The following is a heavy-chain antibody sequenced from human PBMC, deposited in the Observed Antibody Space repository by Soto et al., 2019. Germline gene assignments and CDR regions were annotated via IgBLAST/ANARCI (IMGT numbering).Heavy chain of an antibody. CDR2: IYRSGTT. V-gene: IGHV4-4*07. Sequence: LSLTCTVSGGLVSYCYWPWSRQPPGKGLEWMGRIYRSGTTKNNPPLQNRVTMSPDTSNNQSSLRQTSVTAADTAAKYCSGGQQFSAWFDPWGQGTLVTVSP. CDR3: SGGQQFSAWFDP. CDR1: GGLVSYCY. D-gene: IGHD3-10*01. J-gene: IGHJ5*02.